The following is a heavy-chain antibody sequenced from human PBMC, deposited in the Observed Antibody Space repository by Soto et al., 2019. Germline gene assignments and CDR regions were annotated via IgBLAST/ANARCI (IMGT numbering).Heavy chain of an antibody. J-gene: IGHJ3*02. Sequence: AASVKVSCKASGYTFTGYYMHWVRQAPGQGLEWMGWINPNSGGTNYAQKFQGWVTMTRDTSISTAYMELSRLRSDDTAVYYCARSGYGDYNAFDIWGQGTMVTVSS. CDR2: INPNSGGT. CDR1: GYTFTGYY. V-gene: IGHV1-2*04. CDR3: ARSGYGDYNAFDI. D-gene: IGHD4-17*01.